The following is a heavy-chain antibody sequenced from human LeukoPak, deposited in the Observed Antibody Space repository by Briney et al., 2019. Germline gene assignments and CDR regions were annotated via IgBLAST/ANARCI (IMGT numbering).Heavy chain of an antibody. CDR1: GFTFSSYS. CDR3: ARAPYDYLNWFDP. CDR2: ISSSSSYI. V-gene: IGHV3-21*01. D-gene: IGHD5-12*01. J-gene: IGHJ5*02. Sequence: PGGSLRLSCAASGFTFSSYSMNWVRQAPGKGLEWVSSISSSSSYIYYADSVKGRFTISRDNAKNSLYLQMNSLRAEDTAVYYCARAPYDYLNWFDPWGQGTLVTVSS.